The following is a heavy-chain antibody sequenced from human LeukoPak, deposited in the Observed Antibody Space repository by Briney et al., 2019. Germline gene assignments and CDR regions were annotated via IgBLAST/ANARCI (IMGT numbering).Heavy chain of an antibody. D-gene: IGHD4-11*01. CDR2: ISGDGGST. CDR1: GFTFDDYA. V-gene: IGHV3-43*02. Sequence: PGGSLRLSCAASGFTFDDYAMHWVRQAPGKGLEWVSLISGDGGSTYYADSVKGRFTISRDNSKNSLYLQMNSLRTEDTALYYCAKGYRNKEPDWYFDLWGRGTLVTVSS. CDR3: AKGYRNKEPDWYFDL. J-gene: IGHJ2*01.